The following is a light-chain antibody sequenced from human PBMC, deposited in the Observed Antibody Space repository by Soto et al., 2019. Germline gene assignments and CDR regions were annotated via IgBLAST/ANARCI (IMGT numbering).Light chain of an antibody. CDR3: SSYAGSNLWV. CDR1: SSDVGGYNY. Sequence: QSALTQPASVSGSPGQSITISCTGTSSDVGGYNYVSWYQQHPGKAPKLMIYDVSKRPSGVPDRFSGSKSGNTASLTVSGLQVEDEADYYCSSYAGSNLWVFGGGTKLTVL. J-gene: IGLJ3*02. V-gene: IGLV2-8*01. CDR2: DVS.